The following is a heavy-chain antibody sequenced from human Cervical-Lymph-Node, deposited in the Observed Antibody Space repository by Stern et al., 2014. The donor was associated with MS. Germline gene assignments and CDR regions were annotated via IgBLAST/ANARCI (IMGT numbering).Heavy chain of an antibody. J-gene: IGHJ6*02. D-gene: IGHD6-19*01. CDR1: GYPFTNYY. V-gene: IGHV1-46*01. Sequence: VQLVESGAEVTKPGASVKVSCKAAGYPFTNYYMHWVRQAPGQGLAWMGIINPSGGSTSYAQKFQGRVTMTRDTSTSTVYMELSSLRSEDTAVYYCAREVAGHRLGMMDVWGQGTTVTVSS. CDR2: INPSGGST. CDR3: AREVAGHRLGMMDV.